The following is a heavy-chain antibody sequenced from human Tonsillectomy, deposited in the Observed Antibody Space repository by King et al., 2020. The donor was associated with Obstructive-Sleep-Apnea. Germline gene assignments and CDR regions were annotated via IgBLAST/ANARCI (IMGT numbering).Heavy chain of an antibody. CDR3: AVRYFQWSSQTYDGLDV. J-gene: IGHJ6*02. Sequence: QLQESGPGLVEPSETLSLTCSISGASISSSSYYWGWIRQPPGKGLEFIGSIYYSGSTYYNPSLKSRVTISMDTSTNQFSLRLSSVTAADTAIYYCAVRYFQWSSQTYDGLDVWGQGTTVTVSS. CDR1: GASISSSSYY. D-gene: IGHD3-9*01. CDR2: IYYSGST. V-gene: IGHV4-39*01.